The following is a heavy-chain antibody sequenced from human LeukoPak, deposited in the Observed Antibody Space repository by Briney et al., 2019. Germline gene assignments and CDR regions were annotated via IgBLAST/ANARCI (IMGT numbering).Heavy chain of an antibody. J-gene: IGHJ4*02. CDR2: INPSGGST. V-gene: IGHV1-46*01. CDR3: ASRGYYYDSSGYYYLFDY. D-gene: IGHD3-22*01. CDR1: GYTFTSCY. Sequence: ASVKVSCKASGYTFTSCYMHWVRQAPGQGLEWMGIINPSGGSTSYAQKFQGRVTMTRDTSTSTVYMELSSLRSEDTAVYYCASRGYYYDSSGYYYLFDYWGQGTLVTVSS.